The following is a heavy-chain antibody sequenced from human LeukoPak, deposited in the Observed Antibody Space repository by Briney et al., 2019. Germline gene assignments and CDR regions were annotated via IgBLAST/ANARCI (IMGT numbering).Heavy chain of an antibody. CDR1: GYTFTSYY. D-gene: IGHD6-19*01. J-gene: IGHJ6*03. CDR3: ASEGRIAVAGDYYYYYMDV. CDR2: INPSGGST. V-gene: IGHV1-46*01. Sequence: GASVKVSCKASGYTFTSYYMHWVRQAPGQGLEWMGIINPSGGSTSYAQKFQGRVTMTRDTSTSTVYMELSSLRSEDTAVYYCASEGRIAVAGDYYYYYMDVWGKGTTVTISS.